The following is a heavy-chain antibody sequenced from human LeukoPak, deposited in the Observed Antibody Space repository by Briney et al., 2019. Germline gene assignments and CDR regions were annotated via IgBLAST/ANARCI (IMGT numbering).Heavy chain of an antibody. D-gene: IGHD6-19*01. CDR3: ASGTRGWTHYGMDV. Sequence: LTLSRVASGFTFSSYRMNWVRPPAGKGLAWIGSIYYSGSSYYNPSLMSRITRSEDTSKNQFSLKRRSVTAADTALYYCASGTRGWTHYGMDVWGEGTAVTVSS. CDR1: GFTFSSYR. CDR2: IYYSGSS. J-gene: IGHJ6*04. V-gene: IGHV4-59*10.